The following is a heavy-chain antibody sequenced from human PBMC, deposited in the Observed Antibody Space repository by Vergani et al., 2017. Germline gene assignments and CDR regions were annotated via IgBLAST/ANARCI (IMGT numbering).Heavy chain of an antibody. J-gene: IGHJ6*03. CDR2: IYYSGST. Sequence: QMQLQESGPGLVKPSETLSLTCTVSGGSISSYYWSWIRQPPGKGLEWIGYIYYSGSTNYNPSLKSRVTISVDTSKNQFSLKLRYVTAAETAVYYCARDGGSGVEVPAAIRYYYYYMDVWGEGTTVTVSS. D-gene: IGHD2-2*01. V-gene: IGHV4-59*01. CDR1: GGSISSYY. CDR3: ARDGGSGVEVPAAIRYYYYYMDV.